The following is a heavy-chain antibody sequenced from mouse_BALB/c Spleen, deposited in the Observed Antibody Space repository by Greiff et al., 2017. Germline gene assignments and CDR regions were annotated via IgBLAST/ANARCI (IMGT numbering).Heavy chain of an antibody. CDR2: ISSGSSTI. D-gene: IGHD1-1*01. Sequence: EVMLVESGGGLVQPGGSRKLSCAASGFTFSSFGMHWVRQAPEKGLEWVAYISSGSSTIYYADTVKGRFTISRDNPKNTLFLQMTSLRSEDTAMYYCARRDYYYGSSYEGYAMDYWGQGTSVTVSS. J-gene: IGHJ4*01. CDR1: GFTFSSFG. CDR3: ARRDYYYGSSYEGYAMDY. V-gene: IGHV5-17*02.